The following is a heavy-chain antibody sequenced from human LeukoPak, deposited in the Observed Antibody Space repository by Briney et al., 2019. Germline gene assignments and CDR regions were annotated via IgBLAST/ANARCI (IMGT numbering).Heavy chain of an antibody. CDR3: MSYAGRSDDY. V-gene: IGHV3-21*01. CDR1: GFTFSRYS. J-gene: IGHJ4*02. D-gene: IGHD3-16*01. CDR2: ISSSSSYR. Sequence: GGSLRLFCAASGFTFSRYSMNWVRQAPGKGLEWVSSISSSSSYRYYADSVKGRFTISRDNAKNSLHLQMNSLRAEDTAVYYCMSYAGRSDDYWGQGTLVTVSS.